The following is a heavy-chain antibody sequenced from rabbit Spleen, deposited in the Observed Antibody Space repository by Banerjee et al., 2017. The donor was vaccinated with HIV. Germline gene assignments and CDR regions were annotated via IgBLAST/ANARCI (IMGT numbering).Heavy chain of an antibody. CDR3: VREAGYGAYGDANL. CDR2: IVPIFGVT. CDR1: GFDFSSYS. V-gene: IGHV1S7*01. J-gene: IGHJ4*01. D-gene: IGHD6-1*01. Sequence: QQLVESGGGLVQPGGSLKLSCKASGFDFSSYSMSWVRQAPGKGLEWIGYIVPIFGVTYYATWVNGRFTISSHNAQNTLYLQLNSLTAADTATYFCVREAGYGAYGDANLWGQGTLVTVS.